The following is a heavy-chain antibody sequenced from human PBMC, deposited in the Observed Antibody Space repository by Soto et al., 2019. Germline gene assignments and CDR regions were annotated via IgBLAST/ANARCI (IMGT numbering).Heavy chain of an antibody. CDR3: ARDEYYDSNNWFDT. J-gene: IGHJ5*02. Sequence: LCGGSIKNYYWSWIRQPAGKGLEWIGRIYSTGSTNYNASLKSRVTMSVDTSNNQFSLRLRSVTAADTAVYYCARDEYYDSNNWFDTWGQGTLVTVSS. D-gene: IGHD3-22*01. V-gene: IGHV4-4*07. CDR2: IYSTGST. CDR1: GGSIKNYY.